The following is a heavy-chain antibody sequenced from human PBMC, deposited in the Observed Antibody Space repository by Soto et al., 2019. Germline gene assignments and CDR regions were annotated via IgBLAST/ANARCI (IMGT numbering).Heavy chain of an antibody. V-gene: IGHV4-34*01. J-gene: IGHJ6*02. CDR2: INNSGST. CDR1: GVTFSGYY. D-gene: IGHD3-3*01. CDR3: ARGILEWLLGCCYPYGMDV. Sequence: SETLSLTCAVYGVTFSGYYLSWIRQPPGKGLEWIWEINNSGSTNYNPSLKSRVTISVDTSKNQFSLKLNTVTAADTAVYYCARGILEWLLGCCYPYGMDVWGQGTTVTVSS.